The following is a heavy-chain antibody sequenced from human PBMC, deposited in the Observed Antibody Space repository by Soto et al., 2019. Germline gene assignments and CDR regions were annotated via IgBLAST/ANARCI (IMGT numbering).Heavy chain of an antibody. CDR3: ERISWTADGVH. Sequence: EVQLVESGGGLVQPGGSLRLSCAASGFSFTSHWMSWVRQAPGKGLEWVANIKQDGSETLYVDSVKGRFTISRDNAKNSLYLQMNSLRAEDTAVYYCERISWTADGVHWGQGTLVTVS. CDR2: IKQDGSET. J-gene: IGHJ4*02. V-gene: IGHV3-7*01. CDR1: GFSFTSHW. D-gene: IGHD2-21*02.